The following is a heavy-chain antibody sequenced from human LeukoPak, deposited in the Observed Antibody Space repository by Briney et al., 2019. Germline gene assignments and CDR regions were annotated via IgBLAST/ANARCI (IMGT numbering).Heavy chain of an antibody. CDR2: ISVYNGNT. J-gene: IGHJ4*02. D-gene: IGHD5-12*01. Sequence: ASVKVSCKASGYTFTSYGISWVRQAPGQGLEWMGWISVYNGNTNYAQELQGRVTMTTDTSTRTAYMELRSLRFDDTAVYYCARDSGYSGYVLFDYWGQGTLVTVSS. CDR3: ARDSGYSGYVLFDY. V-gene: IGHV1-18*01. CDR1: GYTFTSYG.